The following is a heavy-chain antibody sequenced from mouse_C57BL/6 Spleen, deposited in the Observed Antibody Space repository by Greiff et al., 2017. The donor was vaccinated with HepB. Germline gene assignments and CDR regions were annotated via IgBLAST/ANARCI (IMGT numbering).Heavy chain of an antibody. V-gene: IGHV5-4*01. Sequence: EVQVVESGGGLVKPGGSLKLSCAASGFTFSSYAMSWVRQTPEKRLEWVATISDGGSYTYYPDNVKGRFTISRDNAKNNLYLQMSHLKSEDTAMYYCARDRLRRKAWFAYWGQGTLVTVSA. CDR3: ARDRLRRKAWFAY. CDR1: GFTFSSYA. J-gene: IGHJ3*01. D-gene: IGHD2-4*01. CDR2: ISDGGSYT.